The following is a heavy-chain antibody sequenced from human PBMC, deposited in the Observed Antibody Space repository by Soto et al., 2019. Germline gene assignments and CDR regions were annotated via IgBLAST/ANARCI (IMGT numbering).Heavy chain of an antibody. V-gene: IGHV3-30*18. CDR1: GFTFSSYG. J-gene: IGHJ6*02. Sequence: QVQLVESGGGVVQPGRSLRLSCAASGFTFSSYGMHWVRQAPGKGLEWVAVISYDGSNKYYADSVKGRFTISRDNSKNTLYLQMNSLRAEDTAVYYCAKTLRSAAIANDYYYYGMDVWGQGTTVTVSS. CDR2: ISYDGSNK. CDR3: AKTLRSAAIANDYYYYGMDV. D-gene: IGHD2-2*02.